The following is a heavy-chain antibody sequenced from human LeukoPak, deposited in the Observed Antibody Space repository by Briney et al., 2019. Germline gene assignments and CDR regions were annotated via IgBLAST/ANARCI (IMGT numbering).Heavy chain of an antibody. CDR2: ISYSGST. CDR3: ARDRRTNWNGPNFDY. CDR1: GGSISSGDYY. J-gene: IGHJ4*02. V-gene: IGHV4-30-4*08. D-gene: IGHD1-20*01. Sequence: PSQTLSLTCTVPGGSISSGDYYWSWIRQPPGKGLEWIGYISYSGSTYYNPSLKSRVTISVGTSKNQFSLRLSSVTAADTAVYYCARDRRTNWNGPNFDYWGQGTLVTVS.